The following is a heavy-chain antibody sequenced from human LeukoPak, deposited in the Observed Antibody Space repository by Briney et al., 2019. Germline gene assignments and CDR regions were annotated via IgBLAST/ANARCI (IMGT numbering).Heavy chain of an antibody. V-gene: IGHV4-61*01. D-gene: IGHD4-23*01. CDR1: GGSVSSGSYY. CDR3: ARDMGAPDYGSYSVDY. Sequence: SGPGLVKPSETLSLTCTVSGGSVSSGSYYWSWIRQPPGKGLEWIGYIYYSGSTNYNPSLKSRVTISVDTSKNQFSLKMTSVTAADTAVYFCARDMGAPDYGSYSVDYWGQGTLVTVSS. CDR2: IYYSGST. J-gene: IGHJ4*02.